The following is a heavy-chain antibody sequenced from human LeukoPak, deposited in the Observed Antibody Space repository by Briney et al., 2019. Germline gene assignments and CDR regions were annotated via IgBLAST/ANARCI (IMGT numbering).Heavy chain of an antibody. V-gene: IGHV3-23*01. CDR1: GFTFSTYA. CDR2: IGGTGGDT. J-gene: IGHJ4*02. D-gene: IGHD2-21*01. CDR3: GKGVIRSAKYSFDS. Sequence: PGGSLRLSCAASGFTFSTYAMSWVRQAPGKGLEWVSAIGGTGGDTFYADSVKGRFTISRDNSKNTLYLQINSLRAEDTAVYYCGKGVIRSAKYSFDSWGQGTLVAVSS.